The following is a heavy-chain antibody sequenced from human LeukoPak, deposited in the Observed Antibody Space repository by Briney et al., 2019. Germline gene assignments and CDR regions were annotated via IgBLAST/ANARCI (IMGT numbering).Heavy chain of an antibody. V-gene: IGHV3-33*06. CDR1: GFTFSSYG. J-gene: IGHJ4*02. D-gene: IGHD6-19*01. Sequence: PGRSLRLSCAASGFTFSSYGMHWVRQAPGKGLEWVAVIWYDGSNKYYSDSVKGRFTISRDNSKNTLYLQMNSLRAEDTAVYYCAKGTSGWVNFDYWGQGTLVTVSS. CDR2: IWYDGSNK. CDR3: AKGTSGWVNFDY.